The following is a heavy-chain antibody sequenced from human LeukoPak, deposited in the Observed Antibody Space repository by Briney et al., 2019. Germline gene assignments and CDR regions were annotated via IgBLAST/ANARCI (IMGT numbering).Heavy chain of an antibody. D-gene: IGHD4-4*01. J-gene: IGHJ5*02. CDR3: AKDPAYSNSFDP. V-gene: IGHV3-23*01. CDR1: GFTFSSYA. CDR2: ISGSGGST. Sequence: GGSLRLSCAASGFTFSSYAMSWVRQAPGKGLEWVSAISGSGGSTYYADSVKGRFTISRDNSKNTLYLQMNSLRAEGTAVYYCAKDPAYSNSFDPWGQGTLVTVSS.